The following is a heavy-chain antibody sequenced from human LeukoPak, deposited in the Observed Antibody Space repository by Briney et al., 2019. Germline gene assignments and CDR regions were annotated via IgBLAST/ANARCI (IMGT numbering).Heavy chain of an antibody. J-gene: IGHJ4*02. CDR3: ARDDVSSLSSVHCDY. CDR2: ISSSSTTI. CDR1: GFTFTLHS. Sequence: GGSLRLSCEASGFTFTLHSMNWVRQAPGKGLEWLSFISSSSTTIYQADSVKGRFTISRDNAKNSLYLQMNSLRADDTAVYYCARDDVSSLSSVHCDYWGQGTLVTVSS. D-gene: IGHD6-6*01. V-gene: IGHV3-48*01.